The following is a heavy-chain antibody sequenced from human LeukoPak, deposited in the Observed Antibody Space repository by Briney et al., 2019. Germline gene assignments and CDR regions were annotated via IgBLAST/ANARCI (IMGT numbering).Heavy chain of an antibody. V-gene: IGHV5-51*01. Sequence: GESLKISCKGSGYSFSNYWIAWVRQVPGKGLEWMGIVYPGDSDTRYSPSFQGQVTISADESISTAYLQWSSLRASDTAMYYCARLTPTAASFDYWGQGTLVTVSS. CDR1: GYSFSNYW. CDR2: VYPGDSDT. J-gene: IGHJ4*02. CDR3: ARLTPTAASFDY. D-gene: IGHD6-13*01.